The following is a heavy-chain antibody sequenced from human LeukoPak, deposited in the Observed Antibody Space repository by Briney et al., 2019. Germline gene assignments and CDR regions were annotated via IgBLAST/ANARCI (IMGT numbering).Heavy chain of an antibody. J-gene: IGHJ5*02. CDR3: ARGAAYDQASGRFGP. Sequence: PSQTLSPTCILSAGSITAYYWSSISQPPRKGLEWIGRIYSSGTTNYNPSLESRVTLSVDTSKNQFSLTLTSVSAADTAVYYCARGAAYDQASGRFGPWGQGTLVTVSS. V-gene: IGHV4-4*07. CDR1: AGSITAYY. D-gene: IGHD3-10*01. CDR2: IYSSGTT.